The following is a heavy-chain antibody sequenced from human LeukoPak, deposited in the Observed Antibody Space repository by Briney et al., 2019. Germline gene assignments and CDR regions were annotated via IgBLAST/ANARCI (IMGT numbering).Heavy chain of an antibody. CDR3: ARQLGYYYDSSGYYYSSAFDI. J-gene: IGHJ3*02. D-gene: IGHD3-22*01. CDR1: GYSIISDYF. V-gene: IGHV4-38-2*02. CDR2: IYYSGST. Sequence: SETLSLTCIVSGYSIISDYFWGWVRQPPGKGPEWIGSIYYSGSTYYNPSLKSRVTISVDTSKNQFSLKLSSVTAADTAVYYCARQLGYYYDSSGYYYSSAFDIWGQGTMVTVSS.